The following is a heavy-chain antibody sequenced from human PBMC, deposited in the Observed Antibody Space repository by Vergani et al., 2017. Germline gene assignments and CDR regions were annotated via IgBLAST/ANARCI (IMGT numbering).Heavy chain of an antibody. V-gene: IGHV4-34*01. Sequence: QVQLQQWGAGLLKPSETLSLTCAVYGGSFSGYYWSWIRQPPGKGLEWIGYIYYSGSTYYNPSLKSRVTISVDTSKNQFSLKLSSVTAADTAVYYCARDYYGSGSYGWFDPWGQGTLVTVSS. J-gene: IGHJ5*02. CDR2: IYYSGST. D-gene: IGHD3-10*01. CDR3: ARDYYGSGSYGWFDP. CDR1: GGSFSGYY.